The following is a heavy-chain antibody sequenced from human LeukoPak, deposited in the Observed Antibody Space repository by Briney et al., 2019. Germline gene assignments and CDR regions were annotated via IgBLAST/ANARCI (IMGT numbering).Heavy chain of an antibody. D-gene: IGHD1-26*01. CDR1: GFTFDDYG. CDR2: ISASGGST. V-gene: IGHV3-23*01. Sequence: GGSLRLSCAASGFTFDDYGMSWVRQAPGKGLEWVSGISASGGSTYYADSVKGRFTISRDNSKNTLYLQMNSLRAEDTAVYYCAKGGSYSLSHAFDIWGQGTMVTASS. CDR3: AKGGSYSLSHAFDI. J-gene: IGHJ3*02.